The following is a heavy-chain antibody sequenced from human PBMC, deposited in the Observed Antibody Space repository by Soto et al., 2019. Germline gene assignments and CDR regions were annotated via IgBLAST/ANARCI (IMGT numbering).Heavy chain of an antibody. CDR3: AKDKGGSFPLYLDY. Sequence: EVQLVESGAGLVQPGRSLRLSCAASGFTFDDYAMHWVRQAPGKGLEWVSGISWNSNSIAYAASVKGRFTISRDNAKNSLYLQMNSLTTEDTALYYCAKDKGGSFPLYLDYWGQGTLVTVSS. CDR2: ISWNSNSI. D-gene: IGHD1-26*01. CDR1: GFTFDDYA. V-gene: IGHV3-9*01. J-gene: IGHJ4*02.